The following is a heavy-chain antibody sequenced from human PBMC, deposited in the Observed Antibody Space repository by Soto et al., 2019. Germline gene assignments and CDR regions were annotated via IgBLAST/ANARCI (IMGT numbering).Heavy chain of an antibody. D-gene: IGHD3-3*01. V-gene: IGHV3-48*03. CDR2: ISADGSGT. CDR1: GFTFRSYE. CDR3: VRDLHEPLPGDVLRVTK. Sequence: EVQLVESGGGLVQPGGSLTLSCAACGFTFRSYEMHWIRQPPGKGLQWISYISADGSGTYYADSVRGRFTISRDNARNSLSLQMNSLRADDTAIYYCVRDLHEPLPGDVLRVTKWGQGTQVTVSS. J-gene: IGHJ4*02.